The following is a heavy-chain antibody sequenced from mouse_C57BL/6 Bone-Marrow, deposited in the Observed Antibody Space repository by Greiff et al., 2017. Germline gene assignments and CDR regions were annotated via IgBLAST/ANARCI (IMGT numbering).Heavy chain of an antibody. Sequence: VQLQLSGAELVRPGASVKLSCKASGYTFTDYYINWVKQRPGQGLEWIARIYPGSGNTYYNEKFKGKATLTAEKSSSTAYMQLSSLTSEDSAVYFCAREGRLLRFAYWGQGTLVTVSA. CDR2: IYPGSGNT. D-gene: IGHD1-1*01. CDR1: GYTFTDYY. V-gene: IGHV1-76*01. CDR3: AREGRLLRFAY. J-gene: IGHJ3*01.